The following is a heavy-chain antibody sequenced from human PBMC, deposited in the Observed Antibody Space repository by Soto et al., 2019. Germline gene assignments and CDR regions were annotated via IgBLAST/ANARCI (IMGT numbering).Heavy chain of an antibody. V-gene: IGHV3-30*18. CDR2: ISYDGSNK. D-gene: IGHD1-26*01. Sequence: GGSLRLSCAASGFTFSSYGMHWVRQAPGKGLEWVAVISYDGSNKYYADSVKGRFTISRDNSKNTLYLQMNSLRAEDTAVYYCAKEYIVGAIFGMDVWGQGTTVTVSS. CDR1: GFTFSSYG. CDR3: AKEYIVGAIFGMDV. J-gene: IGHJ6*02.